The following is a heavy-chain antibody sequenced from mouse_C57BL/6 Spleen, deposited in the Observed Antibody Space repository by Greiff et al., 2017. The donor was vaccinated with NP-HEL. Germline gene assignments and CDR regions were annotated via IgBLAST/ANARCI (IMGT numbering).Heavy chain of an antibody. D-gene: IGHD2-4*01. CDR3: AKYEYDEGDYYAMDY. CDR1: GFSLTSYG. Sequence: VHLVESGPGLVQPSQSLSITCTVSGFSLTSYGVHWVRQSPGKGLEWLGVIWRGGSTDYNAAFMSRLSITKDNSKSQVFFKMNSLQADDTAIYYCAKYEYDEGDYYAMDYWGQGTSVTVSS. V-gene: IGHV2-5*01. J-gene: IGHJ4*01. CDR2: IWRGGST.